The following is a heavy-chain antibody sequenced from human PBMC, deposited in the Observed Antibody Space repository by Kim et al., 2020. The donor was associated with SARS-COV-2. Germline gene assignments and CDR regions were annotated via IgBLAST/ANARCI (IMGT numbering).Heavy chain of an antibody. J-gene: IGHJ6*02. CDR3: ARYGRQQLVDLYYYYYYGMDV. D-gene: IGHD6-13*01. Sequence: GESLKISCKGSGYSFTSYWISWVRQMPGKGLEWMGRIDPSDSYTNYSPSFQGHVTISADKSISTAYLQWSSLKASDTAMYYCARYGRQQLVDLYYYYYYGMDVWGQGTTVTVSS. CDR1: GYSFTSYW. CDR2: IDPSDSYT. V-gene: IGHV5-10-1*01.